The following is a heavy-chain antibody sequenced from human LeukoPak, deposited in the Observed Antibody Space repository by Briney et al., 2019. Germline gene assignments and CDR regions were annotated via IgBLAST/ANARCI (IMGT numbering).Heavy chain of an antibody. CDR2: LDQVGSEK. J-gene: IGHJ4*02. V-gene: IGHV3-7*01. CDR1: GFTFYSIW. D-gene: IGHD2-15*01. CDR3: AKDALRYCSGGRCYSPFDF. Sequence: GGSLRLSCAASGFTFYSIWMICQAHGPGKARVGWVTLDQVGSEKYYVDSVKGRFTISRNNAKNSLYLKMNSLRAEETAVYYGAKDALRYCSGGRCYSPFDFWGQGTLVTVSS.